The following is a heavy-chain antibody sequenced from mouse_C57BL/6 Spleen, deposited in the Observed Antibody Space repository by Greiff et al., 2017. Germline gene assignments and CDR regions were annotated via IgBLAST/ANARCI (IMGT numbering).Heavy chain of an antibody. V-gene: IGHV1-75*01. D-gene: IGHD1-1*01. Sequence: VQLQQSGPELVKPGASVKISCKASGYTFTDYYINWVKQRPGQGLEWIGWIFPGSGSTYYNEKFKGKATLTVDKSSSTAYMLLSSLTSEDSAVYFCARSNYYGREVFAYWGQGTLVTVSA. J-gene: IGHJ3*01. CDR3: ARSNYYGREVFAY. CDR2: IFPGSGST. CDR1: GYTFTDYY.